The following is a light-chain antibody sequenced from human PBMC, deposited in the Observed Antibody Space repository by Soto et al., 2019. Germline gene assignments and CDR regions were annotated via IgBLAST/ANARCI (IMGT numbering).Light chain of an antibody. CDR1: QTVSTY. V-gene: IGKV3-11*01. CDR2: DAS. Sequence: ESVLTQSPDTLSLSPGERATLSCRASQTVSTYLAWYQQKPGQAPRLIVYDASKRAPGIPARFIGSGSGTDFTLTVSSLEPEDFALYYCQQRSGWPTFGQGTKVDIK. J-gene: IGKJ1*01. CDR3: QQRSGWPT.